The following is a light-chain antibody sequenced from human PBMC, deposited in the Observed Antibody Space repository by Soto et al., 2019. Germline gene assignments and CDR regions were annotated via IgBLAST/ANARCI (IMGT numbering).Light chain of an antibody. CDR1: QSVSSY. Sequence: EIVLTQSPATLSLSPGERATLSCRASQSVSSYLAWYHQKPGQAPRLLIYDASNRATGIPARFSGSGSGTDFTLTISSLEPEDFAVYYCQQRSNWPFFGPGTKVDIK. V-gene: IGKV3-11*01. J-gene: IGKJ3*01. CDR2: DAS. CDR3: QQRSNWPF.